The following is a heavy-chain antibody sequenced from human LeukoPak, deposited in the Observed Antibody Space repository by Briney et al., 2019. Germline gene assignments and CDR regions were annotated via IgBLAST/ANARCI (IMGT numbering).Heavy chain of an antibody. J-gene: IGHJ4*02. D-gene: IGHD3-22*01. Sequence: QSGGSLRLSCAASGFTFDDYAMHWVRQAPGKGLEWVSGISRNSGSIGYADSVKGRFTISRDNAKNSLYLQMNSLRAEDTALYYCAKDQYYYDSSGSDYWGQGTLVTVSS. CDR3: AKDQYYYDSSGSDY. CDR2: ISRNSGSI. V-gene: IGHV3-9*01. CDR1: GFTFDDYA.